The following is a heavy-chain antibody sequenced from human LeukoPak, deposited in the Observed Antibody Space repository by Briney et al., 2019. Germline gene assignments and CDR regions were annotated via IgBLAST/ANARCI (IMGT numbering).Heavy chain of an antibody. J-gene: IGHJ2*01. CDR3: ATSGYPPPWYFDL. V-gene: IGHV4-39*07. Sequence: PSETLSLTCTVSGGSISSSSYYWGWIRQPPGKGLEWIGSIYYSGSTYYNPSLKSRVTISVDTSKNQFSLKLSSVTAADTAVYYCATSGYPPPWYFDLWGRGTLVTVSS. CDR2: IYYSGST. D-gene: IGHD3-22*01. CDR1: GGSISSSSYY.